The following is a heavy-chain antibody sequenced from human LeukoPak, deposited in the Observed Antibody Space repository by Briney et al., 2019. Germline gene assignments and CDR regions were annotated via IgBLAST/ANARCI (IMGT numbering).Heavy chain of an antibody. CDR3: ARSLGPIFTPDY. Sequence: ASVKVSCKSAAYSFTFYGISWIRQAPGQGLEWMGWISAYNGNTNYAQKLQGRVTMTTDTSTSTAYMALRSLRSDDTDVYYCARSLGPIFTPDYWGQGTLVTVSS. CDR2: ISAYNGNT. CDR1: AYSFTFYG. V-gene: IGHV1-18*01. J-gene: IGHJ4*02. D-gene: IGHD3-9*01.